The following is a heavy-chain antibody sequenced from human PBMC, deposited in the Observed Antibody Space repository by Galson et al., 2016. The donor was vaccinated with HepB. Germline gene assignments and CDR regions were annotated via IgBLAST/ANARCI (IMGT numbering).Heavy chain of an antibody. CDR2: IRDIGDLP. D-gene: IGHD3-10*01. CDR1: GVIFNDYH. J-gene: IGHJ6*04. V-gene: IGHV3-11*01. Sequence: SLRLSCAASGVIFNDYHMAWIRQAPGRGPDWVSQIRDIGDLPSYADSVRGRFTISRDNAKNLIFLQMTSLRVEDTAIYYCARDSIVGFRERGGTDVWGRGTTVIVSS. CDR3: ARDSIVGFRERGGTDV.